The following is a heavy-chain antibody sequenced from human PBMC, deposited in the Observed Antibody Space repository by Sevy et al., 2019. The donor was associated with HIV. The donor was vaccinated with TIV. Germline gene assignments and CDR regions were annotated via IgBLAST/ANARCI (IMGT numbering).Heavy chain of an antibody. D-gene: IGHD6-6*01. V-gene: IGHV3-48*01. CDR1: GFTFSNYN. J-gene: IGHJ6*02. CDR3: ATRSSGRGYYYYGMDV. CDR2: ISGSSSTI. Sequence: GGSLRLSCAASGFTFSNYNMNWVRQAPGKGLEWVSYISGSSSTIYYADSVKGRFTISRDNAKNSLYLQMNSLRAEDTAVYYCATRSSGRGYYYYGMDVWGQRTTVTVSS.